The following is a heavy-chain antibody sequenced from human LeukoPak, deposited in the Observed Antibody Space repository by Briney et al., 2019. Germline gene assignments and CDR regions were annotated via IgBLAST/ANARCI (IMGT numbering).Heavy chain of an antibody. J-gene: IGHJ4*02. CDR1: GFTFSSYE. CDR2: ISSSGSTI. Sequence: PGGSLRLSCAASGFTFSSYEMNWVRQAPGKGLEWVSYISSSGSTIYYADSVKGRFTISRDNAKKSLYLQMNSLRAEDTAVYYCARDHRDHSGYGRGFDYWGQGTLVAVSS. CDR3: ARDHRDHSGYGRGFDY. D-gene: IGHD5-12*01. V-gene: IGHV3-48*03.